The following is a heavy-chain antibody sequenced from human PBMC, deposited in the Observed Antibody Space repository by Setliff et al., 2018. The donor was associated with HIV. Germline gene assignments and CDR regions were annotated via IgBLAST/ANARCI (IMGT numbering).Heavy chain of an antibody. V-gene: IGHV3-7*03. CDR1: GFTFSSYW. CDR2: IREDGSEK. J-gene: IGHJ6*03. CDR3: ARDNHYYYYMDV. Sequence: GGSLRLSCAASGFTFSSYWMNWVRQAPGKGLEWVANIREDGSEKYYVDSVEGRFTISRDNAKNSLYLQMNSLRAEDTAVYSCARDNHYYYYMDVWGKGTTVTVSS.